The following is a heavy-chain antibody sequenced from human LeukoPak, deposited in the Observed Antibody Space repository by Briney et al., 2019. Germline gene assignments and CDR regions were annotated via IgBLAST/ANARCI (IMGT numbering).Heavy chain of an antibody. Sequence: GGSLRLSCATSEITFSSYVMSWVRQAPGKGLEWVSPISGGGLTTHYADSVKGRFTISRDNSENTLYLQMTSLRAEDTAVYYCAKDQGDRVGSSVSWGQGTLVTVSS. D-gene: IGHD2-2*01. CDR2: ISGGGLTT. J-gene: IGHJ4*02. CDR1: EITFSSYV. CDR3: AKDQGDRVGSSVS. V-gene: IGHV3-23*01.